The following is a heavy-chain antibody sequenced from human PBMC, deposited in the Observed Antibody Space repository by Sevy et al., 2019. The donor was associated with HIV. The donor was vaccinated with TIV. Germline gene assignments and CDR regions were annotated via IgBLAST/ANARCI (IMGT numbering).Heavy chain of an antibody. V-gene: IGHV4-59*01. CDR1: GGSISSYY. CDR2: IYYSGST. J-gene: IGHJ6*02. CDR3: ARDKVVTPASYYYYGMDV. Sequence: SETLSLTCTVSGGSISSYYWSWIRQPPGKGLEWIGYIYYSGSTNYNPSLKSRVTISVDTSKNQFSLKLSSVTAADTAVYYWARDKVVTPASYYYYGMDVWGQGTTVTVSS. D-gene: IGHD3-22*01.